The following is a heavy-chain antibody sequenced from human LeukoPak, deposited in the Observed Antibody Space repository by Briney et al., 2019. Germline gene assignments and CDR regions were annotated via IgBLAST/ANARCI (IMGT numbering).Heavy chain of an antibody. CDR2: TSSNGGST. J-gene: IGHJ3*01. CDR3: GFDF. V-gene: IGHV3-64D*06. CDR1: GFTFSSYP. D-gene: IGHD2-15*01. Sequence: PGGSLRLSSSASGFTFSSYPMHWVRQAPGKGLEYVSATSSNGGSTHYADSVKGRFTISRDNSKNTVYLQMSSLYCTTGVAADYGFDFWGQGTMVTVSS.